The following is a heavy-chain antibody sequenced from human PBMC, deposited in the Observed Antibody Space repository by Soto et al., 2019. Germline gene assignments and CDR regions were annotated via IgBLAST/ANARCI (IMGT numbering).Heavy chain of an antibody. CDR1: GYTFTSYY. J-gene: IGHJ4*01. V-gene: IGHV1-46*01. D-gene: IGHD6-13*01. CDR3: ARPRGPHSSSWPPDY. CDR2: INPSGGST. Sequence: ASVKVSCKAAGYTFTSYYMHWVRQAPGQGLEWMGIINPSGGSTRHAQKFQGRVTMTRDTSTSTVYTDVSSLRSEDTAVYYCARPRGPHSSSWPPDYWG.